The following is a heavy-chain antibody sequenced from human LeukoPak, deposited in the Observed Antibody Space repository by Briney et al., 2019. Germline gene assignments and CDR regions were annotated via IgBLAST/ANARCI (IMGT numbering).Heavy chain of an antibody. V-gene: IGHV5-51*01. CDR1: GYSFTSYW. J-gene: IGHJ4*02. CDR3: ARHSEELPTVN. Sequence: SLQISCKGSGYSFTSYWIGWLRQMPGKGLEWMGIIYPGDSDTRYNPSFQGQVTISADKSISTAYLQWSRLKASDTAMYYRARHSEELPTVNWGQGTLLTVSS. CDR2: IYPGDSDT. D-gene: IGHD1-7*01.